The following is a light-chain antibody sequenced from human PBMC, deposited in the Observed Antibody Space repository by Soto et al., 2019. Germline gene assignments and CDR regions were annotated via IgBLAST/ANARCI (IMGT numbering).Light chain of an antibody. J-gene: IGLJ1*01. CDR1: GCYVGSGNV. Sequence: QAAVTSRPCGDGCPCQPFRSPCSGTGCYVGSGNVVSWYQHYPGKAPQLMIYEAFQRPSGVSSRFSGSKSGNTASLTISGLQAEDEADYYCCSHAGSDTYVFGTGTKVTVL. CDR3: CSHAGSDTYV. CDR2: EAF. V-gene: IGLV2-23*01.